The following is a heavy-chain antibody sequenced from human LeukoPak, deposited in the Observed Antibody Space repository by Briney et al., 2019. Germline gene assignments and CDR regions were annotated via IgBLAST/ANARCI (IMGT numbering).Heavy chain of an antibody. J-gene: IGHJ3*02. CDR2: IYYSGST. Sequence: SETLSLTCTISGGSISSYYWSWIRQPPGKGLEWIGYIYYSGSTNYNPSLKSRVTISVDTSKNQFSLKLSSVTAADTAVYYCARDIVGSYHAFDIWGQGTMVTVSS. CDR1: GGSISSYY. CDR3: ARDIVGSYHAFDI. V-gene: IGHV4-59*01. D-gene: IGHD1-26*01.